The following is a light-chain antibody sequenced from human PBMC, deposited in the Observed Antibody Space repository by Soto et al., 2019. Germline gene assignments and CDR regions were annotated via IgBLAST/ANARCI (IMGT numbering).Light chain of an antibody. CDR3: QQRADWPIT. V-gene: IGKV3-11*01. Sequence: ENLLTQSPGTLSLSPGERATLSCRASQSVSSYLAWYQQKPGQAPRLLIYDASNRATGIPARFSGSGSGTDFTLTISSLEPDDFAVYYCQQRADWPITFGQGTRLEI. CDR1: QSVSSY. J-gene: IGKJ5*01. CDR2: DAS.